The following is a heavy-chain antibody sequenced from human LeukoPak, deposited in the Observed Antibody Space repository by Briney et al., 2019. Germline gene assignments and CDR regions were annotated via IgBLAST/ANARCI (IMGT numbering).Heavy chain of an antibody. J-gene: IGHJ4*02. Sequence: GGSLRLSCTASGYSVSLNYMSWVRQAPGKALGWVSVIYSGGDTDYAGSVQGRFTISRDNVQNIVFLEMNSLRVEDTAVYYCATIAPAGISTIYWGQGALVTVSS. CDR3: ATIAPAGISTIY. V-gene: IGHV3-66*01. CDR1: GYSVSLNY. D-gene: IGHD6-13*01. CDR2: IYSGGDT.